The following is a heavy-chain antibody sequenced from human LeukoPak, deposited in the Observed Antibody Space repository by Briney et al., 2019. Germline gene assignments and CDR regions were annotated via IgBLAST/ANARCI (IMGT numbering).Heavy chain of an antibody. Sequence: PSETLSLTCTVSGGSISSGDYYWRWIRQPPGTGLEWIGYIYYSGSTYYNPSLKSRVTISVDTSRNQFSLKLSSVTAADTAVYYCASTYDSSGYLLGYWGQGTLVTVSS. V-gene: IGHV4-30-4*08. J-gene: IGHJ4*02. CDR3: ASTYDSSGYLLGY. CDR2: IYYSGST. CDR1: GGSISSGDYY. D-gene: IGHD3-22*01.